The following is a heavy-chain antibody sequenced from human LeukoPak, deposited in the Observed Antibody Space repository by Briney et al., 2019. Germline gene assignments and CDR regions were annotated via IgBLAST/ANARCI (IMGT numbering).Heavy chain of an antibody. CDR3: ARVGSSSVFDY. J-gene: IGHJ4*02. V-gene: IGHV3-72*01. CDR2: TKNRANRYTT. Sequence: PGGSLRLSCATSGFTFNDHYLGWVRQAPGKGLEWVGRTKNRANRYTTEYAASVKGRFTISRDDSKNSLRLQMNSLKTEDTAVYYCARVGSSSVFDYWGQGTLVTVSS. D-gene: IGHD6-6*01. CDR1: GFTFNDHY.